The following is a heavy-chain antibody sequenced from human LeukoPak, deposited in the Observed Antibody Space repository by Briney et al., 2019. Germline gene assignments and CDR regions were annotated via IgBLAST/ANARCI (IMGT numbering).Heavy chain of an antibody. J-gene: IGHJ4*02. CDR2: TSSSGST. V-gene: IGHV4-61*02. Sequence: SETLSLTCTVSGDSISSGDYYWSWIRQPAGKGLEWIGRTSSSGSTNYNPSLKSRVTISVDTSKNQFSLKLSSVTAADTAVYYCARGVGLTQGGTFDYWGQGTLVTVSS. D-gene: IGHD1-1*01. CDR3: ARGVGLTQGGTFDY. CDR1: GDSISSGDYY.